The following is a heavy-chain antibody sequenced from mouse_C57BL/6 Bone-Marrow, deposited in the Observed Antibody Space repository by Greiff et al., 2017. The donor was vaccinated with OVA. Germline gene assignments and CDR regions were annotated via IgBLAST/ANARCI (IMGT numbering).Heavy chain of an antibody. D-gene: IGHD1-1*01. Sequence: EVQLQQSGPELVKPGASVKISCKASGYTFTDYYMNWVKQSHGKSLEWIGDINPNNGGTSYNQKFKGKATLTVDKSSSTAYMGLRSLTSEDSAVYYCARKGVYYGSSGAMDYWGQGTSVTVSS. CDR2: INPNNGGT. CDR3: ARKGVYYGSSGAMDY. V-gene: IGHV1-26*01. CDR1: GYTFTDYY. J-gene: IGHJ4*01.